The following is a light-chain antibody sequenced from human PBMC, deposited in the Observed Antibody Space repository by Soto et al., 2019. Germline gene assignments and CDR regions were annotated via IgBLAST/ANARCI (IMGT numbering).Light chain of an antibody. CDR2: RAS. Sequence: EIVMTQSPATLSVSPGERVTLSCRASQSLSGNLAWYQQKPGLAPRLLINRASTRATGIPARFSGSGSEAESTLTISSLQSEDFAVYYCQQYNNWPRTFGQGTKVDIK. J-gene: IGKJ1*01. CDR3: QQYNNWPRT. V-gene: IGKV3-15*01. CDR1: QSLSGN.